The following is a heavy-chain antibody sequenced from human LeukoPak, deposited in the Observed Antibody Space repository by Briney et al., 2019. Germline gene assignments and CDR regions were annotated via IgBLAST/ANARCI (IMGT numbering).Heavy chain of an antibody. CDR3: ARDRGFGQADV. J-gene: IGHJ6*04. Sequence: GGSLTLACAASGFTFSGYWMSWLRQAPGKGLEWVANIKQDGGEKYYVDSVKGRFTISRDNAKNSLYLQMNSLRAEDTAVYYCARDRGFGQADVWGKGTTVTVSS. CDR2: IKQDGGEK. V-gene: IGHV3-7*01. CDR1: GFTFSGYW. D-gene: IGHD3-10*01.